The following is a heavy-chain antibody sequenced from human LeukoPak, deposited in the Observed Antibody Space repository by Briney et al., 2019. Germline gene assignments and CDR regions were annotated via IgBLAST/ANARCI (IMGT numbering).Heavy chain of an antibody. CDR3: ARVSSGWHGYLDY. CDR2: INAGNGNA. J-gene: IGHJ4*02. V-gene: IGHV1-3*01. Sequence: GASVKVSCKASGYTLTSYAMHWVRQAPGQRLEWMGWINAGNGNATYTQKFQDRVTFTRDTSASTAYMDLSSLRSEDTAVYYCARVSSGWHGYLDYWGQGTPVTVSS. CDR1: GYTLTSYA. D-gene: IGHD6-25*01.